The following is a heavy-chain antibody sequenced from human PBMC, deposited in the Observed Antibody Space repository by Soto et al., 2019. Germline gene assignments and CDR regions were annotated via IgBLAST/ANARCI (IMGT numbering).Heavy chain of an antibody. CDR3: ARDHPTNGMDV. J-gene: IGHJ6*02. Sequence: QVQLVQSGAEVKKPGSSVKVSCKASGGTFSSYAISWVRQAPGQGLEWMGLIIPISGTANYAQKFQGRVTNTADESTSTAYMELSSLRSDDTAVYYCARDHPTNGMDVGGQGTTVTVSS. CDR2: IIPISGTA. V-gene: IGHV1-69*12. CDR1: GGTFSSYA.